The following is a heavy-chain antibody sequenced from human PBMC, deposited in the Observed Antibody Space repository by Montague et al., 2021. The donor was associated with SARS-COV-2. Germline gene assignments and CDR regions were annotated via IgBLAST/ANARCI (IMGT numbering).Heavy chain of an antibody. J-gene: IGHJ6*03. Sequence: SETLSLTCAVHGTSFSGYYWNWIRQPPGKGLEWIGEINHGGSTKXSPSLKSRLTISAGTSKNQLSLKLTSVAAADTAVYYCARLRDGVVPSPILGVGPYYSYYYMDVWGRGTTVTVSS. CDR1: GTSFSGYY. V-gene: IGHV4-34*01. CDR3: ARLRDGVVPSPILGVGPYYSYYYMDV. D-gene: IGHD3-10*01. CDR2: INHGGST.